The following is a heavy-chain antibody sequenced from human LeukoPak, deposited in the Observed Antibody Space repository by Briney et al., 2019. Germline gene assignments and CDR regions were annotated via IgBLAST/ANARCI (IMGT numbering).Heavy chain of an antibody. CDR1: GFTFSTYW. CDR3: ARHLNYYLDY. V-gene: IGHV3-74*01. Sequence: GSLRLSCAASGFTFSTYWMHWVRQASGKGLVWVSRISSDGSITGYADSVKGRFTISRDNAKNTLYLQMNSLRAEDTAVYYCARHLNYYLDYWGQGTLVTVSS. J-gene: IGHJ4*02. CDR2: ISSDGSIT. D-gene: IGHD3-10*01.